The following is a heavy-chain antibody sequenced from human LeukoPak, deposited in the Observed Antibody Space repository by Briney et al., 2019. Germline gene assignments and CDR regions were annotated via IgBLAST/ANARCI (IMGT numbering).Heavy chain of an antibody. V-gene: IGHV4-34*01. D-gene: IGHD2-15*01. CDR2: INHSGST. Sequence: PSETLSLTCAVYGGSFSGYYWSWIRQPPGKGLEWIGEINHSGSTIYNPSLKSRVTISVDTSKNQFSLKLSSVTAADTAVYYCARDQSGGGYFDYWGQGNLVTVSS. J-gene: IGHJ4*02. CDR3: ARDQSGGGYFDY. CDR1: GGSFSGYY.